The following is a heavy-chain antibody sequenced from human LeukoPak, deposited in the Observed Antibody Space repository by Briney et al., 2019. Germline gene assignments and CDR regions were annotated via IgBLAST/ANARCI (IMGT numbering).Heavy chain of an antibody. D-gene: IGHD2-15*01. Sequence: SETLSHSCSVSGGSGRNDYWTWVRQAPGKGLQWIGYVHSTDGTNYSPSLNSRITISLDKSKLQFSLRVTSVTAADTAVYYCARGCLVHSHYYYYYLDVWGRGTTVTVSS. J-gene: IGHJ6*03. CDR1: GGSGRNDY. CDR2: VHSTDGT. CDR3: ARGCLVHSHYYYYYLDV. V-gene: IGHV4-59*02.